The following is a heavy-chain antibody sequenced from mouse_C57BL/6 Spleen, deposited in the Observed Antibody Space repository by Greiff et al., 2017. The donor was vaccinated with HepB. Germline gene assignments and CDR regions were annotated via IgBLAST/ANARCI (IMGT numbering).Heavy chain of an antibody. CDR1: GFTFSSYA. D-gene: IGHD2-3*01. CDR2: ISDGGSYT. Sequence: EVKLVESGGGLVKPGGSLKLSCAASGFTFSSYAMSWVRQTPEKGLEWVATISDGGSYTYYPDNVKGRFTISRDNAKNNLYLQMSHLKSEDTAMYYCARDRGSYDDYAMDYWGQGTSVTVSS. J-gene: IGHJ4*01. CDR3: ARDRGSYDDYAMDY. V-gene: IGHV5-4*01.